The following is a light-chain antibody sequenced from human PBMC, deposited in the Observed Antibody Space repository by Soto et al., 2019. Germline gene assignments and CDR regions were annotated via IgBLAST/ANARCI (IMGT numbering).Light chain of an antibody. J-gene: IGKJ1*01. CDR1: QSVTSTY. CDR3: QQYGSSHQT. CDR2: AAY. V-gene: IGKV3-20*01. Sequence: EIVLTQSPGTLSLSPGERATLSCRASQSVTSTYVAWYQQRPGQAPRLLIYAAYNRATGIPDRFSGSGSGTDFSLTISRLEPEDFAVYYCQQYGSSHQTFGQGTKVEIK.